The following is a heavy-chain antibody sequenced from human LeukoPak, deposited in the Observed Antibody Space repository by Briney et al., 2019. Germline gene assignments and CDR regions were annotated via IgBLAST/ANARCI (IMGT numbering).Heavy chain of an antibody. Sequence: GASVKVSCKASGYTFTSYGISWVRQAPGQGLEWMGWISAYNGNTNYAQKLQGRVTMTTDTSTSTAYMELRSLRSDDTAVYYCARDSRYFDWLLGNFDYWGQGTLVTVSS. D-gene: IGHD3-9*01. CDR2: ISAYNGNT. CDR3: ARDSRYFDWLLGNFDY. CDR1: GYTFTSYG. V-gene: IGHV1-18*01. J-gene: IGHJ4*02.